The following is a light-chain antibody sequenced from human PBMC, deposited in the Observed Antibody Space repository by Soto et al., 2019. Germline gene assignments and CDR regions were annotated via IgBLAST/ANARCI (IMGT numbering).Light chain of an antibody. CDR3: CSYAGHTNVL. V-gene: IGLV2-14*01. Sequence: QSALTQPASVSGSPGQSITISCTGTNSDIGGYNYVSWYQQQSGRAPKLMIYEVSDRPSGVSNRFSGSKAGNTASLTISGLQAEDEADYYCCSYAGHTNVLFGGGTKLTVL. CDR2: EVS. J-gene: IGLJ2*01. CDR1: NSDIGGYNY.